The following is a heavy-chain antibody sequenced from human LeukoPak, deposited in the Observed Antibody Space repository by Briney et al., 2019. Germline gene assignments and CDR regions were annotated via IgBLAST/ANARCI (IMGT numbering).Heavy chain of an antibody. D-gene: IGHD3-22*01. J-gene: IGHJ4*02. V-gene: IGHV3-64*04. Sequence: GGSLRLSCSASGFTFSSYAMHWVRQAPGKGLEYVSAISSNGGSTYYADSVKGRFTISRDNAKNSLYLQMNSLRDEDTAVYYCAREWRYYYDSSGYYYDYWGQGTLVTVSS. CDR1: GFTFSSYA. CDR3: AREWRYYYDSSGYYYDY. CDR2: ISSNGGST.